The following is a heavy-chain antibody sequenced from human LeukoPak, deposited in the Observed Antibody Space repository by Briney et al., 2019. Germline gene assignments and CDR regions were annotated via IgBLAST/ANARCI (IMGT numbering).Heavy chain of an antibody. CDR3: AREQTYSSSPGNWFDP. CDR1: GGSISSYY. J-gene: IGHJ5*02. V-gene: IGHV4-59*01. CDR2: IYYSGST. Sequence: SEPLTLTCTVSGGSISSYYWSWIRQPPGKGLEWIGYIYYSGSTNYNPTLKSRVTISVDTSKNQFSLKLSSVTAADTGVYYCAREQTYSSSPGNWFDPWGQGTLVTVSS. D-gene: IGHD6-13*01.